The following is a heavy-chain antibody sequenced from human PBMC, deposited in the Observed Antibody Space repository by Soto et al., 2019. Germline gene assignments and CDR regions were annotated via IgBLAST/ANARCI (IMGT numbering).Heavy chain of an antibody. V-gene: IGHV4-59*07. J-gene: IGHJ6*03. D-gene: IGHD3-16*01. CDR3: ARGGRSAYYYYMGV. Sequence: PSDTLSLTCTVTRGSIITYYWSWVRQPPGKGLEWIGYVYYSGSTNYNPSLKNRVTISVDTSKNQSSLKLTSVTAADTAMYYCARGGRSAYYYYMGVWGKGTTVT. CDR1: RGSIITYY. CDR2: VYYSGST.